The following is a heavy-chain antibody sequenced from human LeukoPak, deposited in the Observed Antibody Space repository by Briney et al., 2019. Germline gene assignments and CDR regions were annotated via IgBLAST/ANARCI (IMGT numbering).Heavy chain of an antibody. CDR2: ISGSGGST. V-gene: IGHV3-23*01. CDR1: GFTFSSYA. J-gene: IGHJ4*02. CDR3: AKDLMEYYDSSGYYQGIDY. D-gene: IGHD3-22*01. Sequence: GGSLRLSCAASGFTFSSYAMSWVRQAPGKGLEWVSAISGSGGSTYYADSVKGRFTISRDNSKNTLYLQMNSLRAEDTAVYYCAKDLMEYYDSSGYYQGIDYWGQGTLVTVSS.